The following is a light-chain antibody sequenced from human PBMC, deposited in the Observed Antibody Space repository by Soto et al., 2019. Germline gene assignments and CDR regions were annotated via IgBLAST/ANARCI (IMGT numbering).Light chain of an antibody. CDR2: AAS. V-gene: IGKV1-39*01. CDR1: QSVTSF. J-gene: IGKJ1*01. CDR3: QQSDSTPWT. Sequence: DIQMTQSPSSVSASVGDRVTITCRASQSVTSFLNWYQQRPGTAPKLLIYAASTLQSGVPSRFSGSGSGTDFTLTISSLQPEDSATYYCQQSDSTPWTFGQGTKVDIK.